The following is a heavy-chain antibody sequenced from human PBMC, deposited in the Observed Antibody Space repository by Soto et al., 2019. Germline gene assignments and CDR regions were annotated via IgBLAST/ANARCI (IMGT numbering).Heavy chain of an antibody. D-gene: IGHD4-17*01. CDR2: ISYDGNNK. J-gene: IGHJ4*02. CDR1: GFTFSSYG. V-gene: IGHV3-30*18. Sequence: QVQLVESGGGVVQPGRSLRLSCAASGFTFSSYGMHWVRQAPGKGLEWVGVISYDGNNKYYADSVKGRFTISRDNSKNTLYRQMSSLRPEDTAVYYCAKGEGIGYGDYFLFGGGGHWGPGTLVTVSS. CDR3: AKGEGIGYGDYFLFGGGGH.